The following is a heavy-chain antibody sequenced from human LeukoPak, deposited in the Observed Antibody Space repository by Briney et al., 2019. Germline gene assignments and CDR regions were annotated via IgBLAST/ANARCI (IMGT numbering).Heavy chain of an antibody. D-gene: IGHD3-22*01. J-gene: IGHJ4*02. CDR1: GYTFTSYG. V-gene: IGHV1-18*01. CDR3: ARGKSEYYYDSSGYYHDY. Sequence: ASVKVSCKASGYTFTSYGISWVRQAPGQGLEWMGWISAYNGNTNYAQKLQGRVTMTTDTSTSTAYMELRSLRSDDTAVYYCARGKSEYYYDSSGYYHDYWGQGTLVTVSS. CDR2: ISAYNGNT.